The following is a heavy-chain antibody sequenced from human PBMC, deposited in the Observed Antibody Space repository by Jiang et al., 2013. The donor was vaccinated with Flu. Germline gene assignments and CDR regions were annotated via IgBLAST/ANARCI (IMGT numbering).Heavy chain of an antibody. V-gene: IGHV1-69*04. CDR2: IIPILGIA. CDR1: GGTFSSYA. J-gene: IGHJ6*02. CDR3: AREKDGYNYNYYGMDV. Sequence: GAEVKKPGSSVKVSCKASGGTFSSYAISWVRQAPGQGLEWMGRIIPILGIANYAQKFQGRVTITADKSTSTAYMELSSLRSEDTAVYYCAREKDGYNYNYYGMDVWGQGTTVTVSS. D-gene: IGHD5-24*01.